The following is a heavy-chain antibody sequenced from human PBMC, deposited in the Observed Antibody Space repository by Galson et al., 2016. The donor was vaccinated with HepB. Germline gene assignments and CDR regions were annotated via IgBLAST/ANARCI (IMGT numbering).Heavy chain of an antibody. D-gene: IGHD2-15*01. CDR3: ATTGYCSGGSCYRGWFDP. J-gene: IGHJ5*02. CDR2: INGGNSDT. V-gene: IGHV1-3*01. CDR1: GYTFISYG. Sequence: SVKVSCKASGYTFISYGISWVRQAPGQGLEWMGWINGGNSDTKYSQQFQGRVTFTRVTSASTAYLELSNLTSEDTAVYYCATTGYCSGGSCYRGWFDPWGQGTLVTVSS.